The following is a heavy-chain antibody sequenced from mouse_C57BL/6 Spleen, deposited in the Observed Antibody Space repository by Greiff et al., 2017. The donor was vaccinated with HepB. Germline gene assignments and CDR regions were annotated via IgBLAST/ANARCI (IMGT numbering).Heavy chain of an antibody. CDR2: ISDGGSYT. V-gene: IGHV5-4*01. CDR1: GFTFSSYA. D-gene: IGHD1-1*01. Sequence: EVQVVESGGGLVKPGGSLKLSCAASGFTFSSYAMSWVRQTPEKRLEWVATISDGGSYTDYPDNVKGRFTISRDNAKNNLYLQMSHLKSEDTAMYYCARGGSSYVFAYWGQGTLVTVSA. J-gene: IGHJ3*01. CDR3: ARGGSSYVFAY.